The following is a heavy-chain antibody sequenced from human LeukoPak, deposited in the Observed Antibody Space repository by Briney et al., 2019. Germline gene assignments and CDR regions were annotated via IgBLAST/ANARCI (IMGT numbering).Heavy chain of an antibody. Sequence: SQTLSLTCTVSGGSISSGSYYWSWIRQPAGKGLEWIVRIYTSGCTNYNPSLKSRVTISVDTSKNQFSLKLSSVTAADTAVYYCARGIRYYYDSSGYLNWFDPWGQGTLVTVSS. D-gene: IGHD3-22*01. CDR1: GGSISSGSYY. CDR2: IYTSGCT. CDR3: ARGIRYYYDSSGYLNWFDP. J-gene: IGHJ5*02. V-gene: IGHV4-61*02.